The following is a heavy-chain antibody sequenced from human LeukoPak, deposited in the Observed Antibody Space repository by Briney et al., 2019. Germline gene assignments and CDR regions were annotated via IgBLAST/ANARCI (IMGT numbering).Heavy chain of an antibody. D-gene: IGHD2-2*01. CDR3: ARDRGPKYQLLY. V-gene: IGHV1-18*01. CDR1: GYTFIAYG. Sequence: ASVKVSCKASGYTFIAYGLSWARQAPGQGLEWMGWISAYSDHTDYAQKFQDRVTITTDTSTGTAYMELTSLTSDDTAVYYCARDRGPKYQLLYWGQGTLVTVSS. J-gene: IGHJ4*02. CDR2: ISAYSDHT.